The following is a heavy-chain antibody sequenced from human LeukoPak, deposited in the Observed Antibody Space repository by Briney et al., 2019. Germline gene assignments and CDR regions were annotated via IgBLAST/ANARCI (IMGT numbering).Heavy chain of an antibody. D-gene: IGHD3-10*01. V-gene: IGHV3-30-3*01. J-gene: IGHJ4*02. CDR1: GFTFSSYA. CDR3: ARDRQLLWFGEFPLD. Sequence: PGGSLRLSCAASGFTFSSYAMHWVRQAPGKGLEWVAVISYDGSNKYYADSVKGRFTISRDNSKNTLYLQMNSLRAEDTAVYYCARDRQLLWFGEFPLDWGQGTLVTVSS. CDR2: ISYDGSNK.